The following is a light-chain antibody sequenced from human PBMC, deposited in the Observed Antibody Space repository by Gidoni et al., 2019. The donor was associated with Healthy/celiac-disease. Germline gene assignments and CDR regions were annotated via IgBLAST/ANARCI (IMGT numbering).Light chain of an antibody. CDR3: QQYNNWPSWT. CDR2: GAS. Sequence: IVMTQSPATLSVSPGGSATLSCRASQSVSSTLAWYQQKPGQAPRLLIYGASTRATRIPARFSGSGSGTEFTLTISSLQSEDFAVYYCQQYNNWPSWTFXQXTKVEIK. V-gene: IGKV3-15*01. CDR1: QSVSST. J-gene: IGKJ1*01.